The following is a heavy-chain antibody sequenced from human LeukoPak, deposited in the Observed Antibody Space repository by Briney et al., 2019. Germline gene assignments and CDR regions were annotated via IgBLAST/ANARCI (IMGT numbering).Heavy chain of an antibody. J-gene: IGHJ5*02. D-gene: IGHD6-6*01. Sequence: GESLKISWKGSGYSFTSYWIGWVRQMPGKGLEWMGFIYPADSDTTYSPSLQGQVTISADKTISTAYLRWSSLKASDTAMYYCARREGGSSETWFDPWGQGTLVTVSS. CDR1: GYSFTSYW. CDR2: IYPADSDT. V-gene: IGHV5-51*01. CDR3: ARREGGSSETWFDP.